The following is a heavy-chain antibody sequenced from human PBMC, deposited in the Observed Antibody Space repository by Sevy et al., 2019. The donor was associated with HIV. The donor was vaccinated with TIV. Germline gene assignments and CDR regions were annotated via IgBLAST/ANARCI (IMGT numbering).Heavy chain of an antibody. D-gene: IGHD2-2*01. CDR2: INLNSGGT. J-gene: IGHJ6*02. CDR1: GYTFTDYF. V-gene: IGHV1-2*02. CDR3: ARDGRDCDNTRCYLGYYGMDV. Sequence: ASVKVSCKASGYTFTDYFMHWVRQAPGQGLEWMGWINLNSGGTNYAQKFQGRVTMTRNTPISTAYMEVTRLTSDDTAIYYCARDGRDCDNTRCYLGYYGMDVWGQGTTVTVSS.